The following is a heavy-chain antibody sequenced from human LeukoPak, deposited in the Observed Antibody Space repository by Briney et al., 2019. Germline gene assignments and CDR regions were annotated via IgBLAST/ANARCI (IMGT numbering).Heavy chain of an antibody. CDR3: ARGPRIAVAGDFDY. D-gene: IGHD6-19*01. CDR2: IYTSGST. J-gene: IGHJ4*02. V-gene: IGHV4-61*02. CDR1: GGSISSGSYY. Sequence: SQTLSLTCTVSGGSISSGSYYWSWIRQPAGKGLEWIGRIYTSGSTNYNPSLKSRVTISVDTSKNQFSLKLSSVTAADTAVYYCARGPRIAVAGDFDYWGQGTLVTVSS.